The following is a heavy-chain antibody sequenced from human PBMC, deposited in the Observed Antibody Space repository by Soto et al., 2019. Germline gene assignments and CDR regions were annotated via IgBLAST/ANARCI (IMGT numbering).Heavy chain of an antibody. CDR3: AKDIGGSSWPNWFDP. J-gene: IGHJ5*02. V-gene: IGHV3-9*01. CDR1: GFTFDDYA. D-gene: IGHD6-13*01. CDR2: ISWNSGSI. Sequence: GGSLRLSCAASGFTFDDYAMHWVRQAPGKGLEWVSGISWNSGSIGYADSVKGRFTISRDNAKNSLYLQMNSLRAEDTALYYCAKDIGGSSWPNWFDPWGQGTLVTVSS.